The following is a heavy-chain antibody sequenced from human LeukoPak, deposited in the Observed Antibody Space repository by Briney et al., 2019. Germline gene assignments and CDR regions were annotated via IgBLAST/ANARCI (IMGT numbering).Heavy chain of an antibody. J-gene: IGHJ4*02. CDR1: GFTFSSHE. D-gene: IGHD2-2*01. CDR2: ISSSGSTI. CDR3: ARVGTSPAGALDY. V-gene: IGHV3-48*03. Sequence: SGGSLRLSCAASGFTFSSHEMNWVRQAPGKGLEWVSYISSSGSTIYYADSVKGRFTISRDNAKNSLYLQMNSLRAEDTAVYYCARVGTSPAGALDYWGQGTLVTVSS.